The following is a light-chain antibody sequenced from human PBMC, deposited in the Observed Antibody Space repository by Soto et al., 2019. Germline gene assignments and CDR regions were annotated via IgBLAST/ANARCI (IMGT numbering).Light chain of an antibody. V-gene: IGKV1-39*01. CDR2: AGS. CDR1: QSISSW. Sequence: DIQMTQSPSTLSASVGDRVTITCRASQSISSWLAWYQQKPGKAPKLLIYAGSSLQSGVPSRFGGSGSGTDFTLTITSLQPEDFATYYCQQSYSTPTFGGGTKVDIK. J-gene: IGKJ4*01. CDR3: QQSYSTPT.